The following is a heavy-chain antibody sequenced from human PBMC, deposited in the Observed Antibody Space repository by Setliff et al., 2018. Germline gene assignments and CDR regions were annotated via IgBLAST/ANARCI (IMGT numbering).Heavy chain of an antibody. Sequence: ASVKVSCKASGYTFSSSGITWVRQAPGQGLEWMGWISAYSGNTNYAQKFQGRVTMTTDTSTDTAFLDLRSLRSDDTAIYYCSRLVRYCTTTTCQTLSGGEHWGPGTLVTVSS. V-gene: IGHV1-18*01. D-gene: IGHD2-8*01. CDR2: ISAYSGNT. J-gene: IGHJ1*01. CDR3: SRLVRYCTTTTCQTLSGGEH. CDR1: GYTFSSSG.